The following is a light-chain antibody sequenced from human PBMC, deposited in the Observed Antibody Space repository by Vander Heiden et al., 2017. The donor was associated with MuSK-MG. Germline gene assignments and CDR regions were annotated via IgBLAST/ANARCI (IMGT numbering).Light chain of an antibody. J-gene: IGKJ5*01. CDR1: QTLLNSDGKTY. CDR2: EVS. Sequence: DIVMTQTPLSLSVTPGQSASVSCKSSQTLLNSDGKTYLYWYLQKPGQSPQLLIYEVSSRGTGVPDRFSGSGSGTDFTLKISRVEAEDVGVYYCRQSRKVPITFGQGTQLEIK. CDR3: RQSRKVPIT. V-gene: IGKV2D-29*02.